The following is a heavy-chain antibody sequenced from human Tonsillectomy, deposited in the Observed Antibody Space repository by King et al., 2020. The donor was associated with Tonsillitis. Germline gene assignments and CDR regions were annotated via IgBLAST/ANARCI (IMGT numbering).Heavy chain of an antibody. CDR1: GYTFTSYG. CDR3: ARDGYYAFWSGYYTAYYYFPDYFDY. D-gene: IGHD3-3*01. Sequence: QLVQSGAEVKKPGASVKVSCKASGYTFTSYGISWVRQAPGQGLEWMGWISAYNGNTNYAQKLQGRVTMTTDTSTSTAYMELRSLRSDDTAVYYCARDGYYAFWSGYYTAYYYFPDYFDYWGQGTLVTVSS. V-gene: IGHV1-18*04. CDR2: ISAYNGNT. J-gene: IGHJ4*02.